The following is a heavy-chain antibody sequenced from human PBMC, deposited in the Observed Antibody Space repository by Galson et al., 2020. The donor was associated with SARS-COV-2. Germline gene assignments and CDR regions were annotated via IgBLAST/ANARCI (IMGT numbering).Heavy chain of an antibody. Sequence: GGSLRLSCATSGFTFNTYSINWVRQAPGKGLEWVSSISSSTAYIYYADSVKGRFTISRDNAKNSVYLQMNSLRAEDTAVYYCARVGYSGYDLYYYYDEMDVWGQGTTVTVSS. CDR2: ISSSTAYI. CDR3: ARVGYSGYDLYYYYDEMDV. D-gene: IGHD5-12*01. V-gene: IGHV3-21*01. J-gene: IGHJ6*02. CDR1: GFTFNTYS.